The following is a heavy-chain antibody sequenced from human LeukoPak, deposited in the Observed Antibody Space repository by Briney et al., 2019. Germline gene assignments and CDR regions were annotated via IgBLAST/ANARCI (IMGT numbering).Heavy chain of an antibody. J-gene: IGHJ5*02. CDR3: ARDLTVTSTCWFDL. CDR2: ITAGSTYI. CDR1: GFTFSSYT. D-gene: IGHD4-11*01. V-gene: IGHV3-21*01. Sequence: GGSLRLSCAVSGFTFSSYTMNWVRQAPGKGLDWVSSITAGSTYIYYADSVKGRFTISRDNAKNSLYLQMNNLGAEDTAVYYCARDLTVTSTCWFDLWGQGTLVTVSS.